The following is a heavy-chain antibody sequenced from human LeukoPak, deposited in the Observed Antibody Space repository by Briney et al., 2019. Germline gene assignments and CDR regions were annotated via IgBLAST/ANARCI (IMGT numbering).Heavy chain of an antibody. CDR1: GYIFTSYG. CDR2: ISAYNGNT. J-gene: IGHJ4*02. V-gene: IGHV1-18*01. Sequence: ASVKVSCKASGYIFTSYGISWVRQAPGQGLEWMGWISAYNGNTNYAQKLQGRVTMTTDTSTSTAYMELRSLRSDDTAVYYCASALEVMPIDYWGQGTLVTVSS. D-gene: IGHD3-22*01. CDR3: ASALEVMPIDY.